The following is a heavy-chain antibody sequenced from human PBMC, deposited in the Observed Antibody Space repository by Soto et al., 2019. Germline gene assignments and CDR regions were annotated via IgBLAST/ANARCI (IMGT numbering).Heavy chain of an antibody. D-gene: IGHD3-22*01. V-gene: IGHV4-39*01. CDR3: ARLLYDRSGYYYFDY. Sequence: SETLSLTCSVSCGSISSTSYYWGWIRQPPGKGLEWIGSIYYSGSIYHNPSLKSRVSTSVDTSKNQFSLKLNSVTAADTALYYCARLLYDRSGYYYFDYWGRGTLVTVSS. J-gene: IGHJ4*02. CDR1: CGSISSTSYY. CDR2: IYYSGSI.